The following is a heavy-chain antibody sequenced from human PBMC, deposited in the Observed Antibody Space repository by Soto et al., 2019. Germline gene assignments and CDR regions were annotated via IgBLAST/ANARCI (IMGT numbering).Heavy chain of an antibody. CDR1: GFTFSDSA. J-gene: IGHJ4*02. CDR3: AKRAYSDN. V-gene: IGHV3-23*01. Sequence: GGSLRLSCAASGFTFSDSAMNWVRQAPGKGLEWVSGISRSDGSPYYADSVKGRFTISRDTSKNTLYLQMNSLRAEDTAVYYCAKRAYSDNWGQGPLVTVSS. CDR2: ISRSDGSP.